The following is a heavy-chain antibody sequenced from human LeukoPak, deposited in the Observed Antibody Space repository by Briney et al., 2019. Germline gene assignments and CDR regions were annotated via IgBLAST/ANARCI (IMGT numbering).Heavy chain of an antibody. V-gene: IGHV1-69*06. D-gene: IGHD3-10*01. J-gene: IGHJ4*02. CDR1: GGTFSSYA. CDR2: IIPIFGTA. Sequence: SVKVSCKASGGTFSSYAIGCVRQAPGQGLEWMGGIIPIFGTANYAQKFQGRVTITADKSTSTAYMELSSLRSEDTAVYYCARPHSYYGSGMGYFDYWGQGTLVTVSS. CDR3: ARPHSYYGSGMGYFDY.